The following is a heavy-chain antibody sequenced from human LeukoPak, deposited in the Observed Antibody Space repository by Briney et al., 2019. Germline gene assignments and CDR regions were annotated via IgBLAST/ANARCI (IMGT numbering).Heavy chain of an antibody. Sequence: GGSLRLSCAASGFTFSSYGMHWVRQAPGKGLEWEAFIRYDGSNKYYADSVKGRFTISRDNSKNTLYLQMNSLRAEDTAVYYCAKGSRLGWGSGGSCYDGGVYWGQGTLVTVSS. CDR1: GFTFSSYG. CDR2: IRYDGSNK. V-gene: IGHV3-30*02. J-gene: IGHJ4*02. CDR3: AKGSRLGWGSGGSCYDGGVY. D-gene: IGHD2-15*01.